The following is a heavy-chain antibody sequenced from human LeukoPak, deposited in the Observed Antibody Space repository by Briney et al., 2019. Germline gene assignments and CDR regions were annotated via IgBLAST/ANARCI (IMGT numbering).Heavy chain of an antibody. CDR2: IYYSGST. J-gene: IGHJ4*02. CDR3: ARRSYSSGWRPFDY. Sequence: SETLSLTCTVSGGSISSYYWSWIRQPPGKGLKWIGYIYYSGSTNYNPSLKSRVTISVDTSKNQFSLKLSSVTAADTAVYYCARRSYSSGWRPFDYWGQGTLVTVSS. V-gene: IGHV4-59*08. CDR1: GGSISSYY. D-gene: IGHD6-19*01.